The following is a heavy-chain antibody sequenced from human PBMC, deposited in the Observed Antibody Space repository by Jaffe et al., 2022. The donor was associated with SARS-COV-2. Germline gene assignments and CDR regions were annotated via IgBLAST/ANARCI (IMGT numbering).Heavy chain of an antibody. CDR2: ISDSGAVT. CDR1: GFTFASYV. CDR3: ARSAVTTSSRHLDY. D-gene: IGHD4-17*01. V-gene: IGHV3-23*04. J-gene: IGHJ4*02. Sequence: EVQLVESGGGLVEPGGSLRLSCAASGFTFASYVMSWVRQAPGKGLEWVSIISDSGAVTDYADSVKGRFTISRDNSKNRLYLQMNSLRAEDTAVYHCARSAVTTSSRHLDYWGQGTLVTVSS.